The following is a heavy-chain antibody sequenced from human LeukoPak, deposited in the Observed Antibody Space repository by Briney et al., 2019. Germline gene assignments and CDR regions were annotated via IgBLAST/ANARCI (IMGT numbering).Heavy chain of an antibody. D-gene: IGHD1-26*01. Sequence: PGRSLRLSCAASGFTFSSYGMHWDRQAPGKGLEWVAVIWYDGSNKYYADSVKGRFTISRDNSKNTLYLQMNSLRAEDTAVYYCARDLGTKAWWELLGGVDYWGQGTLVTVSS. CDR2: IWYDGSNK. V-gene: IGHV3-33*01. CDR1: GFTFSSYG. J-gene: IGHJ4*02. CDR3: ARDLGTKAWWELLGGVDY.